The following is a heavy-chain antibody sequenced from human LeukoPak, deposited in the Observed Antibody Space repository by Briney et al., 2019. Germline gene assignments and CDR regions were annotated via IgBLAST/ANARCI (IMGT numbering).Heavy chain of an antibody. CDR1: GFTFSSYS. D-gene: IGHD2-15*01. J-gene: IGHJ4*02. CDR3: ARWRSWSGGSCYCHLDY. CDR2: ISSSSSYI. V-gene: IGHV3-21*01. Sequence: GGSLRLSCAASGFTFSSYSMNWVRQAPGKGLEWVSSISSSSSYIYYADSVKGRFTISRDNAKNSLYLQMNSLRAEDTAVYYCARWRSWSGGSCYCHLDYWGQGTLVTVSS.